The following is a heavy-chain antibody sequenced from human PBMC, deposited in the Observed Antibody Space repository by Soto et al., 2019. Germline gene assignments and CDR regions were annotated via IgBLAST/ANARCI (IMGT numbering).Heavy chain of an antibody. D-gene: IGHD3-3*01. CDR1: GYTFTSYY. J-gene: IGHJ6*01. CDR2: INPSGGST. CDR3: AGRGGVTPYYYYYGVAV. V-gene: IGHV1-46*01. Sequence: ASVKVSCKASGYTFTSYYMHWVRQAPGQGLEWMGIINPSGGSTSYAQKFQGRVTMTRDTSTSTVYMELSSLRSEDTAVYYCAGRGGVTPYYYYYGVAVWGQGTTVTVSS.